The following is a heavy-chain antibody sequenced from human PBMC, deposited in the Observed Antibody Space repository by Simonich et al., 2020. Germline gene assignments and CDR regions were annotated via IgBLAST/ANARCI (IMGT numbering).Heavy chain of an antibody. CDR2: INPNSGGT. J-gene: IGHJ4*02. D-gene: IGHD2-15*01. CDR1: GYTFTGYY. CDR3: ATSGGSPLDLDY. Sequence: QVQLVQSGAEVKKPGASVKVSCKASGYTFTGYYMHWVRQAPGQGLEWMGWINPNSGGTNYAQKVQGRVTMTRDTSISTAYMELSRLRSDDTAVYYCATSGGSPLDLDYWGQGTLVTVSS. V-gene: IGHV1-2*02.